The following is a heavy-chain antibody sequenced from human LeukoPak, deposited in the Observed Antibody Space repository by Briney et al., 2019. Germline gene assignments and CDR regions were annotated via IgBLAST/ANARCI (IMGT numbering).Heavy chain of an antibody. V-gene: IGHV4-4*02. CDR2: IYHSGST. D-gene: IGHD4-23*01. J-gene: IGHJ2*01. CDR3: ARDLHGGNSFTSDWYFDL. Sequence: SETLSLTCAVSGGSISISNSNWWSWVRQPPGKGLEWIGEIYHSGSTNYNPSLKSRVTISVGKSKHQFCLKLSSVTAADTAVYYCARDLHGGNSFTSDWYFDLWGRGTLVTVSS. CDR1: GGSISISNSNW.